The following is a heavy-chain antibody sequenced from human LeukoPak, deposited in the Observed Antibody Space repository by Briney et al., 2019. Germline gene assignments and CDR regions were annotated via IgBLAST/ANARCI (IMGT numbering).Heavy chain of an antibody. D-gene: IGHD4-17*01. CDR1: GFTFSSYW. V-gene: IGHV3-7*03. CDR3: ARATTVTTHRRVYYYYMDV. J-gene: IGHJ6*03. CDR2: IKQDGSEK. Sequence: PGGSLRLSCAASGFTFSSYWMSWVRQAPGKGLEWVANIKQDGSEKYYVDSVKGRFTISRDNAKNSLYLQMNSLRAEDTAVYYCARATTVTTHRRVYYYYMDVWGKGTTVTVSS.